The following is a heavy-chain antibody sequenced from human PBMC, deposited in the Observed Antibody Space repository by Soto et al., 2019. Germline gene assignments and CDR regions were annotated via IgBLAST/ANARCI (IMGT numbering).Heavy chain of an antibody. V-gene: IGHV1-69*12. J-gene: IGHJ6*02. D-gene: IGHD3-16*02. CDR2: IIPIFGTA. Sequence: QVQLVQSGAEVKKPGSSVKVSCKASGGTFSSYAISWVRQAPGQGLEWMGGIIPIFGTANYAQKFQGRVTLTADESTSTAYMELSSLRSEDTAVYYCARVQGIMITFGGVIASHYYYGMDVWGQGTTVTVSS. CDR3: ARVQGIMITFGGVIASHYYYGMDV. CDR1: GGTFSSYA.